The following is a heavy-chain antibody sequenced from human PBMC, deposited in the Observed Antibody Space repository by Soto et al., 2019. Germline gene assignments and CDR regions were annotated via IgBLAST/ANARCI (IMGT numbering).Heavy chain of an antibody. D-gene: IGHD3-3*01. CDR2: INPSGGST. CDR3: ARNFGVVIADWFDP. J-gene: IGHJ5*02. Sequence: ASVKVSCKASGYTFTSYYIHWVRQAPGQGLEWMGIINPSGGSTSYAQKFQGRVTMTRDTSTSTVYMELRSLRSDDTAVYYCARNFGVVIADWFDPWGQGTLVTVSS. V-gene: IGHV1-46*01. CDR1: GYTFTSYY.